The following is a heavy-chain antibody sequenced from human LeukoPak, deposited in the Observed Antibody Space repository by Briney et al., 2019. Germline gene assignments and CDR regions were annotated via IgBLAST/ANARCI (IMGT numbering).Heavy chain of an antibody. CDR2: IWYDGSNK. D-gene: IGHD1-26*01. Sequence: PGGSLRLSCAASGFTFSSYGMHWVRQAPGKGLEWVAVIWYDGSNKYYADSVKGRFTIFRDNSKNTLYLQMNSLRAEDTAVYYCARDRPIGSNDQGYFDYWGQGTLVTVSS. CDR1: GFTFSSYG. V-gene: IGHV3-33*01. CDR3: ARDRPIGSNDQGYFDY. J-gene: IGHJ4*02.